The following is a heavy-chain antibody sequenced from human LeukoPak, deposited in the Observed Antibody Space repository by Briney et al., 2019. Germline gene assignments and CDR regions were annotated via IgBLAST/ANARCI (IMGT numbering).Heavy chain of an antibody. Sequence: GGSLRLSCAASGFPFSSYWMSGVRQAPGKGLEGVANINQDGSDKYYVDSVKGRFTISRDNAKNSLYLQLNSLSADDTAVYYCARLTGTTGFDYWGQGTLVTVSS. D-gene: IGHD1-1*01. J-gene: IGHJ4*02. CDR3: ARLTGTTGFDY. V-gene: IGHV3-7*01. CDR2: INQDGSDK. CDR1: GFPFSSYW.